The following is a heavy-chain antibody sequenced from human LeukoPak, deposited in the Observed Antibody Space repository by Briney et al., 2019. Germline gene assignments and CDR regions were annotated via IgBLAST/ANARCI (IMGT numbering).Heavy chain of an antibody. Sequence: ASVKVSCKASGYTFTKYAMNWMRQAPGQGLEWMGWINTNTGNPTYAQGFTGRFVFSLDTSVSTADLQINSLKAEDTAVYYCARGSAGLIVMSDYWGQGTLVTVSS. CDR2: INTNTGNP. D-gene: IGHD3-16*02. CDR3: ARGSAGLIVMSDY. CDR1: GYTFTKYA. V-gene: IGHV7-4-1*02. J-gene: IGHJ4*02.